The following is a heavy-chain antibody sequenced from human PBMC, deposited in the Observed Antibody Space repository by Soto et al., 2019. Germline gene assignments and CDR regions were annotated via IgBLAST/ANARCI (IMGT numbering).Heavy chain of an antibody. Sequence: ASVKVSCKASGYTFTSYGISWVRQAPGQGLEWMGWISAYNGNTNYAQKPQGRVTMTTDTSTSTAYMELRSLRSDDTAVYYCARDFKRPRYYYYGMDVWGQGTTVTVSS. V-gene: IGHV1-18*01. CDR3: ARDFKRPRYYYYGMDV. CDR1: GYTFTSYG. CDR2: ISAYNGNT. J-gene: IGHJ6*02. D-gene: IGHD1-1*01.